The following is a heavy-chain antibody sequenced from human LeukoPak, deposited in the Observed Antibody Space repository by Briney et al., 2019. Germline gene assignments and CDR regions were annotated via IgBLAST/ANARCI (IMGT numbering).Heavy chain of an antibody. Sequence: KPSETLSLTCTVSGASISSYYWSWIRQPAGKGLEWIGRIYSSGSTNYNPSLKSRVTMSLDTSKNQFSLKLRSVTAADTAVYYCARGGSGWRFDYWGQGTPVTVSS. J-gene: IGHJ4*02. D-gene: IGHD6-19*01. CDR1: GASISSYY. V-gene: IGHV4-4*07. CDR3: ARGGSGWRFDY. CDR2: IYSSGST.